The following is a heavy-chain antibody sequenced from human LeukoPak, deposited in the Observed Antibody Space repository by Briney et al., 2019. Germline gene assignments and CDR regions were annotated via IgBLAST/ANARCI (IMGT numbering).Heavy chain of an antibody. Sequence: TTGESLKISCQGSEYGFATYWIAWLRQMPGKGLEWMGIIYPSDSDTRYSPSFQGQVTISADKSIKTAYLQWSSLKASDTAMYYCARPLQGIVGATGFDYWGQGTLVTVSS. CDR3: ARPLQGIVGATGFDY. D-gene: IGHD1-26*01. CDR2: IYPSDSDT. CDR1: EYGFATYW. J-gene: IGHJ4*02. V-gene: IGHV5-51*01.